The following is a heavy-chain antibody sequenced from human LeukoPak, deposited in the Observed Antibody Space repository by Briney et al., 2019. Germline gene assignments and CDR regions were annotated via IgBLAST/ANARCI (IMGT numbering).Heavy chain of an antibody. J-gene: IGHJ4*02. CDR2: ISYDGSNK. Sequence: GGSLRLSCTASGFTFSSYAMHWVRQAPGKGLEWVAVISYDGSNKYYADSVKGRFTISRDNSKNTLYLQMNSLRAEDTAVYYCARDSFWGQGTLVTVSS. CDR1: GFTFSSYA. V-gene: IGHV3-30-3*01. CDR3: ARDSF.